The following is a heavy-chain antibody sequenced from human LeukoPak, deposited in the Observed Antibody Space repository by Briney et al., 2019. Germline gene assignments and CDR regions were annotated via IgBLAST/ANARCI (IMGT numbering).Heavy chain of an antibody. J-gene: IGHJ4*02. D-gene: IGHD3-3*01. V-gene: IGHV4-4*07. CDR3: AREGYDFWSGYPTPFDY. Sequence: PSETLSLTCTVSGGSISSYYWSWIRQPAGKGLEWIGRIYTSGSTNFNPSLKSRVTMSVDTSKSQFSLKLSSVTAADTAVYYCAREGYDFWSGYPTPFDYWGQGTLVTVSS. CDR1: GGSISSYY. CDR2: IYTSGST.